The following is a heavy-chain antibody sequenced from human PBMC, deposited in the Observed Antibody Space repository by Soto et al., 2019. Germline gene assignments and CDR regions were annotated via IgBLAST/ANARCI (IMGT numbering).Heavy chain of an antibody. CDR3: ARAQGSGFLVS. CDR1: GGSISSGDYY. Sequence: QVQLQESGPGLVKPSQTLSLTCTVSGGSISSGDYYWSWIRQPPGKGLEWIGYIYYSGSTYYNPSHKSRVTISVETSKTQFSRKLSSVTAADTAVYYCARAQGSGFLVSWGQGTLVTVSS. CDR2: IYYSGST. J-gene: IGHJ4*02. D-gene: IGHD3-10*01. V-gene: IGHV4-30-4*01.